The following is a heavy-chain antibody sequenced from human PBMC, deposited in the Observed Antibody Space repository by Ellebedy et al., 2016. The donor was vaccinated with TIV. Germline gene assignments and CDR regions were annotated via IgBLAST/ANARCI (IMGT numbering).Heavy chain of an antibody. V-gene: IGHV1-18*04. CDR1: GYTFTGYY. D-gene: IGHD6-19*01. J-gene: IGHJ6*02. CDR3: ATDKEGQWPGMDV. Sequence: ASVKVSCKASGYTFTGYYMHWVRQAPGQGLEWMGWISAYNGNTNYAQKFQGRVTMTTDTSTSTAYMELRSLRSEDTAVYYCATDKEGQWPGMDVWGQGTTVTVSS. CDR2: ISAYNGNT.